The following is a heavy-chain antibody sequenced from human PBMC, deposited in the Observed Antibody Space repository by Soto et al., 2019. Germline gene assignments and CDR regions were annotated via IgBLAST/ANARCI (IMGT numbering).Heavy chain of an antibody. J-gene: IGHJ6*02. D-gene: IGHD3-10*01. Sequence: PSETLSLTCAVSGYSISSGYYWGLIRQPPGKGLEWIGSIYHSGSTYYNPSLKSRVTISVDTSKNQFSLKLSSVTAADTAVYYCARDLELLWFRESDSSPGMDVWGQGTTVTVSS. CDR1: GYSISSGYY. V-gene: IGHV4-38-2*02. CDR3: ARDLELLWFRESDSSPGMDV. CDR2: IYHSGST.